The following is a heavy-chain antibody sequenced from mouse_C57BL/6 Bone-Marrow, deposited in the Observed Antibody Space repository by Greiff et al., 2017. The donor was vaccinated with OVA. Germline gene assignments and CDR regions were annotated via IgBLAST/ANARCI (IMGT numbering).Heavy chain of an antibody. Sequence: VQVVESGPGLVQPSQSLSITCTVSGFSLTSYGVHWVRQPPGKGLEWLGVIWSGGSTDYNAAFISRLSISKDNSKSQVFFKMNSLQADDTAIYYCAKNEGYYGNYNAMDYWGQGTSVTVSS. CDR2: IWSGGST. V-gene: IGHV2-4*01. CDR1: GFSLTSYG. J-gene: IGHJ4*01. D-gene: IGHD2-1*01. CDR3: AKNEGYYGNYNAMDY.